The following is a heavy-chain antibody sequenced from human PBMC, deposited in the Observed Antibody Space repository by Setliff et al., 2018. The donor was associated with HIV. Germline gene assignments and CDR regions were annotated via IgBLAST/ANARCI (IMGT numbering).Heavy chain of an antibody. CDR3: ARARSDWYNVRPYYFDL. CDR1: GASFVGDNH. J-gene: IGHJ4*02. Sequence: SKTLSLTCAVSGASFVGDNHWSWIRQTPERGLEWIAYFMYTDIHYVNYLNYRNPSLASRLSISVDKSKNQFSLTLSSVTAADTAVYYCARARSDWYNVRPYYFDLWGQGTPVTVSS. V-gene: IGHV4-30-4*01. CDR2: FMYTDIHYVNYLN. D-gene: IGHD6-19*01.